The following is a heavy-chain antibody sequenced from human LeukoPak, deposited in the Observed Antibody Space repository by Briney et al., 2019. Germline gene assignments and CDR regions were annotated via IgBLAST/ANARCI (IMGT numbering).Heavy chain of an antibody. J-gene: IGHJ4*02. V-gene: IGHV3-23*01. Sequence: GGSLRLSCAASGFTFNSCGVSWVRQAPGKGLEWVSAISGSGNSTYYADSVKGRFTISRDNSRNTLFLQMNSLKAGDTALYYCAKDLFTVTTRGFDYWGQGALVTVSS. D-gene: IGHD4-17*01. CDR2: ISGSGNST. CDR1: GFTFNSCG. CDR3: AKDLFTVTTRGFDY.